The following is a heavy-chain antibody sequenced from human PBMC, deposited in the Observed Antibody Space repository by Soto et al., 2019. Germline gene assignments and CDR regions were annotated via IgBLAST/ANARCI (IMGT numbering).Heavy chain of an antibody. Sequence: GSLRLSCAASGFAFSTYAMTWVRQAPGKGLEWVSVISGSGGSSYYAASVKGRFTISRDNSKNTLFLQMNGLRAEDTAVYYCAKVTKRAAAGRYEYYKYGMDVWGQGTTVTVSS. J-gene: IGHJ6*02. D-gene: IGHD6-13*01. CDR2: ISGSGGSS. CDR3: AKVTKRAAAGRYEYYKYGMDV. V-gene: IGHV3-23*01. CDR1: GFAFSTYA.